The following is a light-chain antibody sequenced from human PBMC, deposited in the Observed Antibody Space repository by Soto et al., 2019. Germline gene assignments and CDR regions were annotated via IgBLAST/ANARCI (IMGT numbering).Light chain of an antibody. J-gene: IGKJ2*01. CDR3: QQYNYSPRMYT. CDR1: QSVKSNY. Sequence: EIVLTQSPGTLSLSPGERATLSCRASQSVKSNYLAWYQQKPGQAPRLLIYHASTRATGIPDRFSGSGSGTDFTLTISRLEPEDVAVYYCQQYNYSPRMYTFGQGTKLEIK. CDR2: HAS. V-gene: IGKV3-20*01.